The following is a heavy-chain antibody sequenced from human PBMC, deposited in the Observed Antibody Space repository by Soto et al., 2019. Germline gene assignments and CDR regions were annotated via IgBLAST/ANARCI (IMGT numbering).Heavy chain of an antibody. Sequence: EVQLLESGGGLVQPGGSLRLSCAASGFTFSSYAMTWVRQAPGKGLEWVSVTTDSYDSTYYADSVKGRFTISRDNSKNTLFLQMNSLRAEDTAVYYCAKVRDSSGFDAFDIWGQGTMVTVSS. J-gene: IGHJ3*02. CDR2: TTDSYDST. CDR3: AKVRDSSGFDAFDI. V-gene: IGHV3-23*01. CDR1: GFTFSSYA. D-gene: IGHD3-22*01.